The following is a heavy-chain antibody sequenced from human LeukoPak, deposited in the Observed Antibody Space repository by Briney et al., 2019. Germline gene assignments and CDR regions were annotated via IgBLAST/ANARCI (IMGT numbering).Heavy chain of an antibody. Sequence: ASVKVSCKASGYTFTGYYMHWVRQAPGQGLGWMGRINPNSGGTNYAQKFQGRVTMTRDTSISTAYMELSRLRSDDTAVYYCARGLERRSSGWYNNFDYWGQGTLVTVSS. CDR1: GYTFTGYY. CDR3: ARGLERRSSGWYNNFDY. J-gene: IGHJ4*02. CDR2: INPNSGGT. D-gene: IGHD6-19*01. V-gene: IGHV1-2*06.